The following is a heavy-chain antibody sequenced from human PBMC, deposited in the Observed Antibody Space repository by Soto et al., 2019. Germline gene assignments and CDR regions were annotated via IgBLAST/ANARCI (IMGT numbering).Heavy chain of an antibody. CDR3: TRGSRFLEWLLPFDY. D-gene: IGHD3-3*01. Sequence: PGGSLRLSCTASGFTFGEYAMSWVRQAPGKGLEWVGFIRSKAYGGTTEYAASVKGRFTISRDDSKSIAYLQMNSLRTEDTAVYYCTRGSRFLEWLLPFDYWGQGTLVTVSS. CDR1: GFTFGEYA. CDR2: IRSKAYGGTT. J-gene: IGHJ4*02. V-gene: IGHV3-49*04.